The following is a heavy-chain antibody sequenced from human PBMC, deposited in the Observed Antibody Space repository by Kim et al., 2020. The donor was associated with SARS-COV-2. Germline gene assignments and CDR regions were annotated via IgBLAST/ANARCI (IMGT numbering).Heavy chain of an antibody. D-gene: IGHD3-10*01. Sequence: SVKVSCKASGGTFSSYAISWVRQAPGQGLEWMGGIIPIFGTANYAQKFQGRVTITADKSTSTAYMELSSLRSEDTAVYYCARGLGYGSGQIPGMDVWGQGTTVTVSS. CDR3: ARGLGYGSGQIPGMDV. CDR1: GGTFSSYA. V-gene: IGHV1-69*06. J-gene: IGHJ6*02. CDR2: IIPIFGTA.